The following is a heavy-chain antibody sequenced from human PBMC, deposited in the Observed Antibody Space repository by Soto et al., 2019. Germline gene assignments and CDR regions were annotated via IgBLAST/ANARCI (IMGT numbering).Heavy chain of an antibody. Sequence: GSLRLSCAASGFTFSSYSMNWVRQAPGKGLEWVSSISSSSSYIYYADSVKGRFTISRDNAKNSLYLQMNSLRAEDTAVYYCARSSVQLERRVTDYWGQGTLVTVSS. CDR2: ISSSSSYI. V-gene: IGHV3-21*01. J-gene: IGHJ4*02. CDR3: ARSSVQLERRVTDY. CDR1: GFTFSSYS. D-gene: IGHD1-1*01.